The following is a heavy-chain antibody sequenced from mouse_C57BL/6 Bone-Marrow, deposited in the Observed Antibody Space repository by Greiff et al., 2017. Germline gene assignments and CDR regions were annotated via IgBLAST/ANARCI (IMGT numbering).Heavy chain of an antibody. Sequence: QVQLQQPGAELVGPWSSVKLSCKASGYTFTSYWVDWVKQRPGQGLEWIGNIYLADSETHYNQQFKDKATWTVDNSSSTAYMKISRLTSEASAVYCGARGEDYLCAMDYWGQGTSVTVSS. J-gene: IGHJ4*01. CDR3: ARGEDYLCAMDY. CDR1: GYTFTSYW. CDR2: IYLADSET. V-gene: IGHV1-61*01. D-gene: IGHD2-4*01.